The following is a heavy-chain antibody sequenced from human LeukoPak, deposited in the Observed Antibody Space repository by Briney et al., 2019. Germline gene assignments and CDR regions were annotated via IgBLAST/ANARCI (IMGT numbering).Heavy chain of an antibody. V-gene: IGHV3-30*18. Sequence: GRSLRLSCVVSGFTFSSYGMHWVRQASGKGLEWVAVISYDGSNKYYADSVKGRFTISRDNSKNTLYLQVNSLRAEDTAVYYCAKTLYYYYYYGMDVWGQGTTVTVSS. CDR2: ISYDGSNK. J-gene: IGHJ6*02. CDR3: AKTLYYYYYYGMDV. CDR1: GFTFSSYG.